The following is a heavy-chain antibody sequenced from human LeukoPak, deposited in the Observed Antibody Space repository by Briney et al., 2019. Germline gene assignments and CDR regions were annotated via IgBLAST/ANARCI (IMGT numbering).Heavy chain of an antibody. J-gene: IGHJ6*02. D-gene: IGHD3-3*01. CDR1: GFTVSNNY. CDR3: ARLTSGNGLDV. CDR2: IYSGNRT. V-gene: IGHV3-66*04. Sequence: PGGSLRLSCAASGFTVSNNYMTWVRQAPGKGLEWVSVIYSGNRTKYADSVKGRFIISRDNSKNTLLFQMNSLRAEDTAVYYCARLTSGNGLDVWGRGTTVTVSS.